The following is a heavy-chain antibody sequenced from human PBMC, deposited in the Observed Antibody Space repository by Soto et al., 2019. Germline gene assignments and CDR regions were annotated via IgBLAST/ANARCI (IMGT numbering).Heavy chain of an antibody. Sequence: GASVKVSCKASGYTFTSYDINWVRQATGQGLEWMGWMNPNSGNTGYAQKFQGRVAMTRNTSISTAYMELSSLRSEDTAVYYCARVLNPYAIRYYYHYGVDVWGQGTTVTVSS. J-gene: IGHJ6*02. D-gene: IGHD2-8*01. CDR2: MNPNSGNT. V-gene: IGHV1-8*01. CDR3: ARVLNPYAIRYYYHYGVDV. CDR1: GYTFTSYD.